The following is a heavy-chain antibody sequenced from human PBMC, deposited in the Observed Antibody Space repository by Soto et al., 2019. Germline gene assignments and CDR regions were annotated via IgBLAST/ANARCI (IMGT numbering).Heavy chain of an antibody. D-gene: IGHD2-15*01. CDR1: GFTLSSYA. J-gene: IGHJ2*01. CDR3: AKDSDYRDRIFRYCER. V-gene: IGHV3-23*01. Sequence: PGGSLRLSCAASGFTLSSYAMSWVRQAPGKGLEGDSVINNSGGDTYYADTVKGRFAISRDSSKNTLYQQMNSLKAEDSAVYYCAKDSDYRDRIFRYCERWGRDTLFTVAS. CDR2: INNSGGDT.